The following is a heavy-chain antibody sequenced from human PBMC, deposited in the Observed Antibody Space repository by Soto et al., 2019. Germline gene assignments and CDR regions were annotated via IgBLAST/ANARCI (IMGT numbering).Heavy chain of an antibody. J-gene: IGHJ4*02. CDR3: AKDLWFGELSPEDY. Sequence: EVQLLESGGGLVQPGGSLRLSCAASGFTFSRYGKSWVRQAPGKGLEWVSTISGDGGSTYYADSVKGRFTISRDDSKNTVYLQMNSLRAEDTAVYYCAKDLWFGELSPEDYWGQGTLVTVSS. D-gene: IGHD3-10*01. CDR2: ISGDGGST. V-gene: IGHV3-23*01. CDR1: GFTFSRYG.